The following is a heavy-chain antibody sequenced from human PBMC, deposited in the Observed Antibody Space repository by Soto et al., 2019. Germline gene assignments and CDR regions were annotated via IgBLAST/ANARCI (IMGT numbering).Heavy chain of an antibody. J-gene: IGHJ5*02. D-gene: IGHD5-12*01. CDR3: ARGATSDENWFDP. V-gene: IGHV4-39*01. CDR1: GGSISSSSYY. Sequence: PSETLSLTCTVSGGSISSSSYYWGWIRQPPGKGLEWIGSIYYSGSTYYNPSLKSRVTISVDTSKNQFSLKLSSVTAADTAVYYCARGATSDENWFDPWGQGTLVTVSS. CDR2: IYYSGST.